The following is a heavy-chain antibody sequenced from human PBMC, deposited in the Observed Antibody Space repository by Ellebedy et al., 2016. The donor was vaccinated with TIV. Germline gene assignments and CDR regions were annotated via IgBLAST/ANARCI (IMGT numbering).Heavy chain of an antibody. CDR1: GFIVSTNH. Sequence: GESLKISCTASGFIVSTNHMSWVRQAPGTGLEWVGGYTNYADSVKDRFTISTHNSRNTLYLQMTNLRTEDTAVYYCAKGSFPFGDKSERIYSFQYWGQGTLVTVSS. V-gene: IGHV3-53*04. CDR3: AKGSFPFGDKSERIYSFQY. J-gene: IGHJ4*02. D-gene: IGHD3-10*01. CDR2: GYT.